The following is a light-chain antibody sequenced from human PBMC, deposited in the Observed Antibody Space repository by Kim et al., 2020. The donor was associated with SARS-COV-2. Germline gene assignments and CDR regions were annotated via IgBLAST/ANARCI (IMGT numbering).Light chain of an antibody. CDR2: AAS. J-gene: IGKJ3*01. Sequence: ASVGDRVTITCRASQSISSYLNWYQQKPGKAPKLLIYAASSLQSGVPSRFSGSGSGTDFTLTISSLQPEDFATYYCQQSYSTPFTFGPGNKVDIK. CDR3: QQSYSTPFT. V-gene: IGKV1-39*01. CDR1: QSISSY.